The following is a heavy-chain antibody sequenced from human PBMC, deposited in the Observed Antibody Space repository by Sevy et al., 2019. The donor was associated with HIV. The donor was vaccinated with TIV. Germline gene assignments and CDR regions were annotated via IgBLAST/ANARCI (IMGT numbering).Heavy chain of an antibody. V-gene: IGHV4-30-2*01. J-gene: IGHJ4*02. D-gene: IGHD3-22*01. CDR1: GGSISSNDHA. CDR2: VFHRGNY. Sequence: SETLSLTCAVSGGSISSNDHAWSWLRQPQGKGLEWIAFVFHRGNYYRNPSVQSRVAISVNPSKNQFSLELTSVTVADTAVYYCVRECYYDSRTCGGPDIWGQGILVTVSS. CDR3: VRECYYDSRTCGGPDI.